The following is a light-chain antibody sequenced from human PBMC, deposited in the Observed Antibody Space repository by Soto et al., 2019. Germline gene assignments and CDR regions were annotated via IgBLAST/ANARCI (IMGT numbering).Light chain of an antibody. CDR2: GAS. CDR1: QSVSSSY. V-gene: IGKV3-20*01. CDR3: QQYGSSPWP. Sequence: IVLTQSPGTLSLSPGERATLSCRASQSVSSSYLAWYQQKPGQAPRLLIYGASSRATGIPDRFSGSGSGTDFTLTISRLEPEDFALYYSQQYGSSPWPFGQGTNLEIK. J-gene: IGKJ1*01.